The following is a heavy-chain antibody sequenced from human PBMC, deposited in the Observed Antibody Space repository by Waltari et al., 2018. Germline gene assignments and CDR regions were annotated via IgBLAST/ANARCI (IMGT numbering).Heavy chain of an antibody. CDR3: VRHPSSKVTMDY. CDR2: IYNAGST. J-gene: IGHJ4*02. V-gene: IGHV4-39*01. CDR1: GGSISSSDY. D-gene: IGHD4-17*01. Sequence: QLQLQESGPGLVKPSETLSLTCSVSGGSISSSDYWGWIRQPPGKGLQWIGSIYNAGSTYYIPSLKVGVTIAVYTAKNQFSLKLSSVTATETAVYYCVRHPSSKVTMDYWGQGILVTVSS.